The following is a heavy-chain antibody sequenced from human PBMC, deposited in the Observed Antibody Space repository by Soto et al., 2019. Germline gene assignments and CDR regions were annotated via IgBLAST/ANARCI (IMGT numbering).Heavy chain of an antibody. CDR2: IRHDSYPT. V-gene: IGHV3-23*01. D-gene: IGHD3-10*01. J-gene: IGHJ5*02. CDR3: AKDAGTYYGFSAS. CDR1: GFTFSSYA. Sequence: PGGSLRLSCAASGFTFSSYAMSWVRQAPGRGLEWVSAIRHDSYPTYYADSVKGRFTISRDNSKSTLYLQMNSLRAEDTAVYYCAKDAGTYYGFSASWGQGALVTVSS.